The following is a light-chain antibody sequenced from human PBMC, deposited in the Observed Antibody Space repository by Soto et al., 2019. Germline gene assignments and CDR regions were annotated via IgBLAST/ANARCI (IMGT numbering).Light chain of an antibody. CDR1: QTVSDD. CDR3: QQYHDWPPIT. V-gene: IGKV3-15*01. CDR2: GAS. Sequence: EIVMTQSPATLFVSPGERATLSCRASQTVSDDLAWYQQKPGQAPRLLIYGASTRATDIPARFSGGGSGTEVTLTISSLQSEDAAIYYCQQYHDWPPITFGPVTKVNI. J-gene: IGKJ3*01.